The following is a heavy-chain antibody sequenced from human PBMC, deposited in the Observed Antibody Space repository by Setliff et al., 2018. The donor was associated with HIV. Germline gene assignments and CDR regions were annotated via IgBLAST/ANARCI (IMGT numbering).Heavy chain of an antibody. D-gene: IGHD3-22*01. J-gene: IGHJ4*02. CDR3: ARHYYTDPFDY. V-gene: IGHV4-59*08. CDR1: GGSISGYY. Sequence: KTSETLSLTCTVSGGSISGYYWSWIRQSQGKGLDWIGYIYSSGSTDYNPSLKSRITISVDTSKNQFSLQLSSVTAADTAGYYCARHYYTDPFDYWGQGILVTVSS. CDR2: IYSSGST.